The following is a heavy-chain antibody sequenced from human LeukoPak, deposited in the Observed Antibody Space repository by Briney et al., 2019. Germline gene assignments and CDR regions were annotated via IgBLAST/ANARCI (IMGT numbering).Heavy chain of an antibody. Sequence: SETLSLTCAVYGGSFSGYYWSWIRQPPGKGLEWIGEINHSGSTNYNPSLMSRVTISVDTSKNQFSLKLSSVTAADTAVYYCAREDNGPLDYWGQGTLVTVSS. CDR1: GGSFSGYY. CDR2: INHSGST. CDR3: AREDNGPLDY. V-gene: IGHV4-34*01. D-gene: IGHD2-15*01. J-gene: IGHJ4*02.